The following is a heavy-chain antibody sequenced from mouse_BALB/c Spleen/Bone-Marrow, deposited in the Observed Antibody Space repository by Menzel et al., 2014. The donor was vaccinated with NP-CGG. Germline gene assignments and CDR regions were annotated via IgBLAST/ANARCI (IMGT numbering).Heavy chain of an antibody. J-gene: IGHJ4*01. CDR1: GFTFSSYT. Sequence: EVHLVESGGGLVKPGGSLKLSCAASGFTFSSYTMSWVRQTPEKRLEWVATITSGDGYTYYPDSVKGRFTISRDNAKSTLYLQMSSLKSEDTAMYYCTRDLYDGYSYYAMDYWGQGTSVTVSS. V-gene: IGHV5-6-4*01. D-gene: IGHD2-3*01. CDR3: TRDLYDGYSYYAMDY. CDR2: ITSGDGYT.